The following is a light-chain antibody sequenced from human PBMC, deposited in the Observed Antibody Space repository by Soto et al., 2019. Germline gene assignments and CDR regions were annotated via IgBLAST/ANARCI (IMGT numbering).Light chain of an antibody. CDR1: SSDVGGYDY. J-gene: IGLJ1*01. Sequence: QSVLTQPASVSGSPGQSITVSCTGTSSDVGGYDYVSWYQQHPGNAPKLLISDVTNRPSGVSNRFSGSKSGNTASLTISGLQTEDEADYYCTSYTSSSTYVFGPGTNVTV. V-gene: IGLV2-14*01. CDR2: DVT. CDR3: TSYTSSSTYV.